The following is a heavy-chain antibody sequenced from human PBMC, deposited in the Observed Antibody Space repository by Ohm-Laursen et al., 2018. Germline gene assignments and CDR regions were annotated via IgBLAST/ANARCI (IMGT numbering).Heavy chain of an antibody. CDR2: MNPNSGNT. CDR1: GYTFTSYD. Sequence: ASVKVSCKASGYTFTSYDINWVRQATGQGLEWMGWMNPNSGNTGYAQKFQGRVTMTRNTSISTAYMELSSLRSDDTAVYYCATDDLRDSGSYSDYWGRGALVTVSS. V-gene: IGHV1-8*01. CDR3: ATDDLRDSGSYSDY. D-gene: IGHD1-26*01. J-gene: IGHJ4*02.